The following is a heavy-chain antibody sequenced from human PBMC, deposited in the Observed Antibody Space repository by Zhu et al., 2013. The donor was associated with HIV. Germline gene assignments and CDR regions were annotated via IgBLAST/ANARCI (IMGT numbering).Heavy chain of an antibody. CDR2: ISWNSGSI. CDR3: AKXIREVGFDWSPFDY. V-gene: IGHV3-9*01. CDR1: GFTFDDYA. Sequence: EVQLVESGGGLVQPGRSLRLSCAASGFTFDDYAMHWVRQAPGKGLEWVSGISWNSGSIGYADSVKGRFTISRDNAKNSLYLQMNSLRAEDTALYYCAKXIREVGFDWSPFDYVGPGNPGHRLL. J-gene: IGHJ4*02. D-gene: IGHD3-9*01.